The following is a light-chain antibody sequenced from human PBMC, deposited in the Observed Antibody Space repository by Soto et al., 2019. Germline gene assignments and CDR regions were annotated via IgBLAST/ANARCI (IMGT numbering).Light chain of an antibody. CDR2: AAS. J-gene: IGKJ4*01. V-gene: IGKV1-39*01. CDR3: QQSYSTPLT. Sequence: DIQMPQSPSSLSASVGDRVTITCRASQSISSYLNWYQQKPGKAPKLLIYAASSLQSGLPSRFSGSGSGTDFTLTISSLQPEDFATYYCQQSYSTPLTFGGGTKVEIK. CDR1: QSISSY.